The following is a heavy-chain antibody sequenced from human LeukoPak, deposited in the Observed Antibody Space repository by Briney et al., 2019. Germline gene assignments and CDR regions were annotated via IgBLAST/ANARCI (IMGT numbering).Heavy chain of an antibody. D-gene: IGHD3-22*01. V-gene: IGHV4-34*01. CDR2: INHSGST. Sequence: SETLSLTCAVYGGSFSGYYWSWIRQPPGKGLEWIGEINHSGSTNYNPSLKSRATMSVDASKNQFSLKLISVTAADTAVYYCARSKTYDSSGKSNSGAFDIWGQGTMVTVSS. J-gene: IGHJ3*02. CDR3: ARSKTYDSSGKSNSGAFDI. CDR1: GGSFSGYY.